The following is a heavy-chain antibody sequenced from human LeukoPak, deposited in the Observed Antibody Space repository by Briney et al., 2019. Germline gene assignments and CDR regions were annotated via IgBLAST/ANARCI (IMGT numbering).Heavy chain of an antibody. J-gene: IGHJ5*02. CDR3: AMTTVTTYNWFDP. CDR2: ISSSSSYI. V-gene: IGHV3-21*01. CDR1: GFTFSSYS. D-gene: IGHD4-4*01. Sequence: GGSLRLSCAASGFTFSSYSMNWVRQAPGKGLEWVSSISSSSSYIYYADSVKGRFTISRDNAKNSLYLQMNNLRAEDTAVYYCAMTTVTTYNWFDPWGQGTLVTVSS.